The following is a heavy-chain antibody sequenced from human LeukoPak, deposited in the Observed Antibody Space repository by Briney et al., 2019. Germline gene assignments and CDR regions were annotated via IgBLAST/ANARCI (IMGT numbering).Heavy chain of an antibody. CDR2: MHSNGRT. CDR1: GGSITSHY. V-gene: IGHV4-59*11. D-gene: IGHD3-3*01. Sequence: SENLSLTCTVSGGSITSHYWSWIRQAPGKGLEWVGHMHSNGRTNYKSSLQSRVTISLDTSRNQFSLKMTSVTAADTAVYFCAGETIMIFGVGMGYFDLWGRGTLVTVSS. J-gene: IGHJ2*01. CDR3: AGETIMIFGVGMGYFDL.